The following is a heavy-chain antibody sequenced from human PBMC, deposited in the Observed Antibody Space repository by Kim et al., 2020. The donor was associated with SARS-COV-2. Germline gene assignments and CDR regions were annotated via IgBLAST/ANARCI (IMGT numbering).Heavy chain of an antibody. Sequence: GGSLRLSCAASGFTFSGSAMHWVRQASGKGLEWVGRIRSKANSYATAYAASVKGRFTISRDDSKNTAYLQMNSLKTEDTAVYYCTRLVDYYGSGSHYRVPYYGMDVWGQGTTVTVSS. J-gene: IGHJ6*02. V-gene: IGHV3-73*01. CDR2: IRSKANSYAT. CDR1: GFTFSGSA. CDR3: TRLVDYYGSGSHYRVPYYGMDV. D-gene: IGHD3-10*01.